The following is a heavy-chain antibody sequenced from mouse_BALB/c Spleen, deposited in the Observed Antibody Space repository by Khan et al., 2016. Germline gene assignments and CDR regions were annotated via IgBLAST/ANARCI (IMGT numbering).Heavy chain of an antibody. CDR1: GYSFTSYY. CDR3: ASSTQSFYAMDY. D-gene: IGHD1-1*01. J-gene: IGHJ4*01. Sequence: VQLQQSGPELMKPGASVKISCKASGYSFTSYYMHWVKQSPGKSLEWIGYIDPFNGGTSYNQKFKGKATLTVDKSSSTAYLHLSSLTSEDSAVYNCASSTQSFYAMDYWGQGTSVTVSS. CDR2: IDPFNGGT. V-gene: IGHV1S135*01.